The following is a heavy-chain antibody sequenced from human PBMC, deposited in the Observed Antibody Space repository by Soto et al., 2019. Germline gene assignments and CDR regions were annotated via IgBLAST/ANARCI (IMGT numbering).Heavy chain of an antibody. J-gene: IGHJ4*02. Sequence: EVQLVESGGGLVQPGGSLRLSCAASGFTVSSNYMSWVRQAPGKGLEWVSVIYSGGSTYYADSVKGRFTISRDNSKNTLYLQMNSLRAEDTAVYYCARGGFGEFFHFDYWGQGTLVTVSS. D-gene: IGHD3-10*01. CDR2: IYSGGST. CDR1: GFTVSSNY. V-gene: IGHV3-66*01. CDR3: ARGGFGEFFHFDY.